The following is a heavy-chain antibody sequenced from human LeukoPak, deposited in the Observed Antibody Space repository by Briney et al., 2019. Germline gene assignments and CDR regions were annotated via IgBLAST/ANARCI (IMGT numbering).Heavy chain of an antibody. CDR3: ASRSYYYYGMDV. Sequence: SETLSLTCAVYGGSFSGYYWSWIRQPPGKGLEWIGEINHSGSTNYNPSLKSRVTISVDTSKNQFSLKLSSVTAADTAVCYCASRSYYYYGMDVWGQGTTVTVSS. V-gene: IGHV4-34*01. CDR2: INHSGST. J-gene: IGHJ6*02. CDR1: GGSFSGYY.